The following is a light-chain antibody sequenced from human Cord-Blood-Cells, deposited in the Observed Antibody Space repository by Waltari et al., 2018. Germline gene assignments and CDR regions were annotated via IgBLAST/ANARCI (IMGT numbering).Light chain of an antibody. CDR3: QQRSNWPPRT. Sequence: EIVLTQSPATLSLSPGERAPLSCRASQSVSSYLAWYQQKPGQAPRLLIYDASNRATGIPARFSGSGSGTDFTLTISSLEPEDFAVYYCQQRSNWPPRTFGPGTKVDIK. J-gene: IGKJ3*01. CDR1: QSVSSY. V-gene: IGKV3-11*01. CDR2: DAS.